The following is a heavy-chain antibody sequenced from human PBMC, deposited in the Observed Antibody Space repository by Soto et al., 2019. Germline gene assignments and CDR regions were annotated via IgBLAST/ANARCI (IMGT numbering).Heavy chain of an antibody. J-gene: IGHJ5*01. CDR2: ISYNGREI. V-gene: IGHV3-30-3*01. CDR1: GFSFGSYA. D-gene: IGHD2-21*02. CDR3: VCDPVSVTSSFFDW. Sequence: PGGSLRLSCEVSGFSFGSYAFHWVRQAPGKGLEWLSVISYNGREIYYADSVKDRFTISRDNFKKTVYLQMNSLRSDDTALYYCVCDPVSVTSSFFDWWGQGTLVTVSS.